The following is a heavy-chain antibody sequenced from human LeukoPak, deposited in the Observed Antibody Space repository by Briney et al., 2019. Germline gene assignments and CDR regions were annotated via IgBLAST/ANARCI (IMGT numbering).Heavy chain of an antibody. CDR1: GFTFSSYS. V-gene: IGHV3-48*01. J-gene: IGHJ4*02. CDR2: ISSSSSTI. D-gene: IGHD3-22*01. Sequence: GGSLRLSCAASGFTFSSYSMNWVRQAPGKGLEWVSYISSSSSTIYYADSVKGRFTISRDNAKNSLYLQMNSLRAEDTAVYYCGRVGPTYYYDSSGYTDYWGQGTLVTVSS. CDR3: GRVGPTYYYDSSGYTDY.